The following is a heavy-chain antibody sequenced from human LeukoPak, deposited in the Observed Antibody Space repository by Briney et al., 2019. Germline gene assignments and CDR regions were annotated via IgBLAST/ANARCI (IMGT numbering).Heavy chain of an antibody. J-gene: IGHJ3*02. CDR2: IYYSGST. CDR1: GGSISSYY. V-gene: IGHV4-59*12. D-gene: IGHD2-15*01. Sequence: SETLSLTYTVSGGSISSYYWSWIRQPPGKGLEWIGYIYYSGSTNYNPSLKSRVTISVDTSKNQFSLKLSSVTAADTAVYYCAREIVSAPYAFDIWGQGTMVTVSS. CDR3: AREIVSAPYAFDI.